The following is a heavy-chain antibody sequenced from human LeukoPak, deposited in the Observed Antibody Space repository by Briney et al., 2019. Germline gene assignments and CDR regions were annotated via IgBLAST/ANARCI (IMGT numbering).Heavy chain of an antibody. CDR3: ASPARRITVFGVPFDY. Sequence: GGSLRLSCAASGFTFSSYAIHWVRQAPEKGLEWVATITYDGKNQYYSDSVKGRFTISRDNSNNTLYLQMNTLRIEDTSVYFCASPARRITVFGVPFDYWGQGALVIVSS. V-gene: IGHV3-30*04. CDR1: GFTFSSYA. D-gene: IGHD3-10*02. CDR2: ITYDGKNQ. J-gene: IGHJ4*02.